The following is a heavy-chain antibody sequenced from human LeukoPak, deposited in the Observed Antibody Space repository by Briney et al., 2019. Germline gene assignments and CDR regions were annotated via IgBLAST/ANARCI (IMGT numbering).Heavy chain of an antibody. D-gene: IGHD3-22*01. Sequence: GASVKVSCKASGYTFTGYYMHWVRQAPGQGLEWMGWINPNSGGTNYAQKLQGRVTMTRDTSISTAYMELSRLRSDDTAVYYCARRGYYDSSGQLDYWGQGTLVTVSS. CDR3: ARRGYYDSSGQLDY. J-gene: IGHJ4*02. V-gene: IGHV1-2*02. CDR2: INPNSGGT. CDR1: GYTFTGYY.